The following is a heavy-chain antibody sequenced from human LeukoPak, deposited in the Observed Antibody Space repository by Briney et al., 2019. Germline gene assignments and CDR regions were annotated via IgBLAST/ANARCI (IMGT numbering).Heavy chain of an antibody. Sequence: ASVKVSCTASGYTFNNYAIHWVRQAPGQRLEWMGWINAGNGNTKSSQKFQGRVTISRDTSANTAYMELSSLRSEDTAVYYCARGPTYTSSIFDYWGQGTLVTVSS. J-gene: IGHJ4*02. D-gene: IGHD6-6*01. CDR3: ARGPTYTSSIFDY. V-gene: IGHV1-3*01. CDR2: INAGNGNT. CDR1: GYTFNNYA.